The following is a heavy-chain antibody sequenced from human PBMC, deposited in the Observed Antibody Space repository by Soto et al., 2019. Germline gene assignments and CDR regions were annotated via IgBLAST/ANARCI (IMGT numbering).Heavy chain of an antibody. D-gene: IGHD2-2*01. CDR3: ARDRKYQLLPAYYYYGMDV. V-gene: IGHV1-46*01. J-gene: IGHJ6*02. CDR2: INPSRGST. CDR1: GYTFTSYY. Sequence: APVKVSCKASGYTFTSYYMHWVRQAPGQGHEWMGIINPSRGSTSYAQKLQGRVTMTRDTSTSTVYMELSSLRSEDTAVYYCARDRKYQLLPAYYYYGMDVWGQGTTVTVSS.